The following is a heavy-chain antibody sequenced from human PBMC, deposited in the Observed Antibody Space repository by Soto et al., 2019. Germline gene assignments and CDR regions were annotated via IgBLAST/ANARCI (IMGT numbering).Heavy chain of an antibody. V-gene: IGHV6-1*01. J-gene: IGHJ4*02. Sequence: HADSLTCALSGDSVSSNSAGWNWIRQSPSRGLEWLARTYYRSRWYNDFALSVKSRIIINPDTSKNQFSLHLDSVTPEDTSVYYCARDNTNWYFDNWGQGTLVTVSS. CDR1: GDSVSSNSAG. CDR3: ARDNTNWYFDN. CDR2: TYYRSRWYN. D-gene: IGHD1-1*01.